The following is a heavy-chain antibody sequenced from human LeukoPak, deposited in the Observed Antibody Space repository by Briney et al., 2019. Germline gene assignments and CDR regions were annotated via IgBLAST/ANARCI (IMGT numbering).Heavy chain of an antibody. V-gene: IGHV3-23*01. CDR1: GFTFSSFA. D-gene: IGHD3-3*01. CDR3: AKVGSDFWSGYPFDY. J-gene: IGHJ4*02. CDR2: ISGSGGST. Sequence: GGSLRLSCAASGFTFSSFAMSWVRQAPGKGLEWVSAISGSGGSTYYADSVKGRFTISRDNSKNTLYLQMNSLRAEDTAVYYCAKVGSDFWSGYPFDYWGQGTLVTVSS.